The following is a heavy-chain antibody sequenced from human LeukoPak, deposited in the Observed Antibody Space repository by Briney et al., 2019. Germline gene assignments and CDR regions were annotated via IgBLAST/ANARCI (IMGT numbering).Heavy chain of an antibody. D-gene: IGHD4-17*01. CDR3: ARGLVDSYYGDYVPEAFDI. Sequence: GGSLRLSCAASGFTFSSYSMNWVRQAPGKGLEWVSSISSSSYIYYADSVKGRFTISRDNAKNSLYLQMNSLRAEDTAVYYCARGLVDSYYGDYVPEAFDIWGQGTMVTVSS. CDR1: GFTFSSYS. J-gene: IGHJ3*02. V-gene: IGHV3-21*01. CDR2: ISSSSYI.